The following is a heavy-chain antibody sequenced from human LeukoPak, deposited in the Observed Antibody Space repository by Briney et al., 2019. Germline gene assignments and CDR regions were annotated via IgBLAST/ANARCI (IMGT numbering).Heavy chain of an antibody. D-gene: IGHD2-15*01. J-gene: IGHJ6*02. CDR2: ISSSSSYI. CDR3: ARDRCGGSCYYYYYGMDV. CDR1: GFTVSSYS. Sequence: GGSLRLSCAASGFTVSSYSMNWVRQAPGKGLEWVSSISSSSSYIYYADSVKGRFTISRDNAKNSLYLQMNSLRAEDTAVYYCARDRCGGSCYYYYYGMDVWGQGTTVTVSS. V-gene: IGHV3-21*01.